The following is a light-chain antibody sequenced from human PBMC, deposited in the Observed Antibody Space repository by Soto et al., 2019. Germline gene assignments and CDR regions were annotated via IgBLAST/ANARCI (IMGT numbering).Light chain of an antibody. CDR2: AAS. V-gene: IGKV1-39*01. J-gene: IGKJ5*01. CDR1: QTISSH. CDR3: QQSYTNPIT. Sequence: DIQMTQSPSSLSASVGDRVIITRRASQTISSHLNWYQQRKGQAPNILVYAASSLQSGVPSRFTGSGSGTDFTLPISSLQPEDFETYFCQQSYTNPITFGQGTRLEI.